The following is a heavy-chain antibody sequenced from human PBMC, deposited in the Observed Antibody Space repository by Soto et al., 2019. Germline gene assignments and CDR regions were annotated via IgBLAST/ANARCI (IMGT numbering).Heavy chain of an antibody. CDR1: GFTFSTYS. D-gene: IGHD2-2*01. J-gene: IGHJ5*02. V-gene: IGHV3-48*02. Sequence: GGSLRLSCAASGFTFSTYSMNWVRQAPGKGLEWVSYISSSSSIIYYADSVKGRFTISRDNAKNSLYLQMNSLRDEDTAVYYCARSYQPLRAPDHWGQGTLVTVSS. CDR2: ISSSSSII. CDR3: ARSYQPLRAPDH.